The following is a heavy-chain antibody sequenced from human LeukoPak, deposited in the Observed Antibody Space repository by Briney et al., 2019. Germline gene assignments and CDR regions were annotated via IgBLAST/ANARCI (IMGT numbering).Heavy chain of an antibody. J-gene: IGHJ4*02. Sequence: GGSLRLSCAASGFTFSEAWMSWVRQAPGKGLEWVGRIKSKTYGGTTDYAAPVKGRFAISRDDSKNTLYLQMNSLKSEDTAVYYCTGNYYGSGSYADFDYWGQGTLVTVSS. D-gene: IGHD3-10*01. CDR1: GFTFSEAW. CDR3: TGNYYGSGSYADFDY. V-gene: IGHV3-15*01. CDR2: IKSKTYGGTT.